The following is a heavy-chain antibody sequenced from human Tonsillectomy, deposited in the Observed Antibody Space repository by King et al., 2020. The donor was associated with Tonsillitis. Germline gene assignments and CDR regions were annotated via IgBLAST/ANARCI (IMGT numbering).Heavy chain of an antibody. J-gene: IGHJ6*02. Sequence: VQLVESGGGLVKPGGSLRLSCAASGFTFSSYSMNWVRQAPGKGLEWVSSISSSSSYIYYADSVKGRFTISRDNAKNSLYLQMNSLRAEDTAVYYCARDRYNYDILPGYWDGMDVWGQGTTVTVSS. CDR2: ISSSSSYI. D-gene: IGHD3-9*01. CDR3: ARDRYNYDILPGYWDGMDV. CDR1: GFTFSSYS. V-gene: IGHV3-21*01.